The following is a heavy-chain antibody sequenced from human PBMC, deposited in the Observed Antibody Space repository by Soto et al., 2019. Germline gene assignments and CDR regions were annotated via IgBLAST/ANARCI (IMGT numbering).Heavy chain of an antibody. D-gene: IGHD1-26*01. CDR1: GFSFRSYG. J-gene: IGHJ5*02. CDR2: ISYDGSNQ. V-gene: IGHV3-30*18. Sequence: QVHLVESGGGVVQPGKSLRLSCEASGFSFRSYGLHWVRQAPGKGLEWIGLISYDGSNQLYADSGRGRFTISRDNSSNKRYIQITSLRVEDTAVYYFSKDLFSGGRYPNWFAPWGHGTLVTVSS. CDR3: SKDLFSGGRYPNWFAP.